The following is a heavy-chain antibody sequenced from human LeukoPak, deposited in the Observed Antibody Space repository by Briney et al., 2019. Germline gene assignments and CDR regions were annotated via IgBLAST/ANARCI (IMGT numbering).Heavy chain of an antibody. Sequence: ASVKVSCKASGYTFTSYYMHWVRQAPGQGLEWMGIINPSGGSTSYAQKFQGRVTMTRDTSTSTVYMELSSLRSEDTAVYYCARVLYSGSYVGAFDIWSQGTMVTVSS. D-gene: IGHD1-26*01. J-gene: IGHJ3*02. CDR3: ARVLYSGSYVGAFDI. CDR2: INPSGGST. V-gene: IGHV1-46*01. CDR1: GYTFTSYY.